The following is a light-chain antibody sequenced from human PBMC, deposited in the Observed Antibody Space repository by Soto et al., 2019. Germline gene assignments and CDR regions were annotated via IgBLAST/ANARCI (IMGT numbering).Light chain of an antibody. V-gene: IGLV1-47*01. J-gene: IGLJ3*02. CDR1: SSSIGSNY. CDR3: AAWDDSLRGWV. CDR2: RDS. Sequence: QAVVTQPPSASGTPGQRVTISCSESSSSIGSNYIYWYQQLPGTAPKLLIYRDSQRPSGVPDRFSGSESGTSASLAISGLRSEDEADYYCAAWDDSLRGWVFGGGTKLTVL.